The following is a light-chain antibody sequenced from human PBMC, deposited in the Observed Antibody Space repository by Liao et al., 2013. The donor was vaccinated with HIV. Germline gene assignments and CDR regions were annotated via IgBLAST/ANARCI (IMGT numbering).Light chain of an antibody. CDR1: KLGTKY. CDR2: KDT. J-gene: IGLJ2*01. V-gene: IGLV3-1*01. Sequence: SYALTQPPSVSVSPGQTASITCSGDKLGTKYTCWYQQKPGQSPVLVIYKDTKRPSGIPERFSASNSGNTATLTISRVEGGEAGDEGDYYCQVWDSGSDHPVFGGGTKLTVL. CDR3: QVWDSGSDHPV.